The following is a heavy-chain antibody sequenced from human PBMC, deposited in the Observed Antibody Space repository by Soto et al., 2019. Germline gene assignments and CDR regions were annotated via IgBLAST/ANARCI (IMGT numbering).Heavy chain of an antibody. J-gene: IGHJ4*02. CDR3: ARGPRVSSTGTGAH. Sequence: AGSLRLSCAVSGFTFSAYWMNWVRQVPGKGLTWVSRISDDGSTATYADSVKGRFIISRDNAKNTLYLEMNTLRADDSGLYYCARGPRVSSTGTGAHWGRGTLVTVSS. CDR2: ISDDGSTA. D-gene: IGHD1-1*01. V-gene: IGHV3-74*01. CDR1: GFTFSAYW.